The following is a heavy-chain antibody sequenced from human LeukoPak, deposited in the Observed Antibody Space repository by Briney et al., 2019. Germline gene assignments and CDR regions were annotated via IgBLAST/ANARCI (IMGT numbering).Heavy chain of an antibody. Sequence: IIYLDDSNTRYSPSFQGQVTISVDKSVTTAYLQWSSLKASDTAMYYCARRRDSSGYYFDYWGQGTLVTVSS. CDR3: ARRRDSSGYYFDY. D-gene: IGHD3-22*01. CDR2: IYLDDSNT. V-gene: IGHV5-51*01. J-gene: IGHJ4*02.